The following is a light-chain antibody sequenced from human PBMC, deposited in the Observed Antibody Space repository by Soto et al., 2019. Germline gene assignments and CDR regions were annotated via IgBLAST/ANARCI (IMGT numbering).Light chain of an antibody. Sequence: EIVMTQSPVTLSVSPGERATLSCRASQSVRSTYLAWYQQKPGQAPRLLIYGAFTRATGIPARFSGSGSGTEFTLTITSLQSEDFAVYYCQQYNDWPTFGQGTKVDIK. J-gene: IGKJ1*01. V-gene: IGKV3-15*01. CDR1: QSVRSTY. CDR3: QQYNDWPT. CDR2: GAF.